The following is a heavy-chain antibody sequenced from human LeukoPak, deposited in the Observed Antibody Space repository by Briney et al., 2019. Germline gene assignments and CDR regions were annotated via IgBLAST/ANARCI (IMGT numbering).Heavy chain of an antibody. J-gene: IGHJ4*02. CDR2: IYHSGST. V-gene: IGHV4-30-2*01. D-gene: IGHD3-16*02. CDR1: GGSISSGGYS. Sequence: SETLSLTCAVSGGSISSGGYSWSWIRQPPGKGLEWIGYIYHSGSTYYNPSLKSRVTISVDRSKNQFPLKLSSVTAADTAVYYCARTLSRGGFDYWGQGTLVTVSS. CDR3: ARTLSRGGFDY.